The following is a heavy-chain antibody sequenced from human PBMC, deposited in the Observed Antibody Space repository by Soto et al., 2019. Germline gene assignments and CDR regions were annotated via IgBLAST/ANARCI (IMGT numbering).Heavy chain of an antibody. Sequence: QVQLVQSGDEVKKPGSSVKVSCKASGGTFSSYAISWARQAPGQGLEWMGGIIPIFGTANYAQKFQGRVTITADESTRTAYMELSSLRSEDTAVYYCARRLTPEGALGYWGQGTLVTVSS. CDR3: ARRLTPEGALGY. J-gene: IGHJ4*02. CDR1: GGTFSSYA. V-gene: IGHV1-69*01. CDR2: IIPIFGTA. D-gene: IGHD4-4*01.